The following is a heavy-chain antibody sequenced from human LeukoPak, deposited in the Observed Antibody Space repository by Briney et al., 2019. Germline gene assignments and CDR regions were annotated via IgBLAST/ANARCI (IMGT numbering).Heavy chain of an antibody. CDR2: IYYSGST. CDR3: ARGLNYYDTLTGVDF. J-gene: IGHJ4*02. D-gene: IGHD3-9*01. V-gene: IGHV4-59*01. CDR1: DGSIRSYY. Sequence: PSETLSLTCSVSDGSIRSYYWSWIRQPPGKGLEWIGYIYYSGSTNYNPSLKSRVAMSIDTSRNQFSLILSSVTAADTAVYYCARGLNYYDTLTGVDFWGQGTLVTVSS.